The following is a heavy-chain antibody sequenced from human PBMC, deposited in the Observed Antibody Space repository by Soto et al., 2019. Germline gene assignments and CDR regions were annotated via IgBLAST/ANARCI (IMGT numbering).Heavy chain of an antibody. J-gene: IGHJ4*02. Sequence: SETLSLTCTVSGGSISSYYWSWIRQPAGKGLEWIGRIYTSGSTNYNPSLKSRVTMSVDTSKNQFSLKLSSVTAADTAVYYCARVLSRARTRAFDYWGQGTLVTVSS. D-gene: IGHD1-1*01. CDR3: ARVLSRARTRAFDY. V-gene: IGHV4-4*07. CDR2: IYTSGST. CDR1: GGSISSYY.